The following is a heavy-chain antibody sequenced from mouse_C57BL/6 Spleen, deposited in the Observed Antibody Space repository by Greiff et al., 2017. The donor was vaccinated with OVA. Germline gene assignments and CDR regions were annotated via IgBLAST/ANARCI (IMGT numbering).Heavy chain of an antibody. V-gene: IGHV7-3*01. CDR2: IRNKANGYTT. CDR1: GFTFTDYY. J-gene: IGHJ1*03. Sequence: EVKVEESGGGLVQPGGSLSLSCAASGFTFTDYYMSWVRQPPGKALEWLGFIRNKANGYTTEYSASVKGRFTISRDNSQSILYLQMNALRAEDSATYYCARSLGRWYFDVWGTGTTVTVSS. D-gene: IGHD4-1*01. CDR3: ARSLGRWYFDV.